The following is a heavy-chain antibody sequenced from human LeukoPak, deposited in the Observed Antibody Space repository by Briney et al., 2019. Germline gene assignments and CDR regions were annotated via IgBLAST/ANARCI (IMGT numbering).Heavy chain of an antibody. V-gene: IGHV3-21*04. Sequence: PGGSLRLSCAASGFTFSSYSMNWVRQAPGKGLEWVSSISSSSSYIYYADSVKGRFTISRDNAKNSLYLQMNSLRSEDTAVYYCARDTYYYDSSGSKGNDYWGQGTLVTVSS. J-gene: IGHJ4*02. CDR3: ARDTYYYDSSGSKGNDY. CDR2: ISSSSSYI. D-gene: IGHD3-22*01. CDR1: GFTFSSYS.